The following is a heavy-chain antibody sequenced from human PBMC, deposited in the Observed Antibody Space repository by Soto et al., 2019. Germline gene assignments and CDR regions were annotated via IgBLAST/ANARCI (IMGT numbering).Heavy chain of an antibody. Sequence: EVQLLESGGGLVQPGGSLRLSCAASGFTFSSYAMNWVRHAPGKGLEWVSVISGSDGSTYYADSVKGRFTISRDNSKNTLSLQMNSLRAADTAVYYCARRSSSWYFDYWGQGTLVTVSS. CDR1: GFTFSSYA. D-gene: IGHD6-13*01. V-gene: IGHV3-23*01. J-gene: IGHJ4*02. CDR3: ARRSSSWYFDY. CDR2: ISGSDGST.